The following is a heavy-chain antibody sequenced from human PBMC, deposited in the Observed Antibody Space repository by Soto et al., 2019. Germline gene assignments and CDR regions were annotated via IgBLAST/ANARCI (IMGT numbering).Heavy chain of an antibody. J-gene: IGHJ4*02. CDR1: GGTFSSYA. CDR3: AASYGSGYRAFDY. Sequence: SVKVSCKASGGTFSSYAISWVRQAPGQGLEWVGRINPIVSMSNYAQKFQGRVTMTADKSTSTAYMELRSLRSDDTAMYFCAASYGSGYRAFDYWGQGALVTVSS. CDR2: INPIVSMS. D-gene: IGHD3-10*01. V-gene: IGHV1-69*04.